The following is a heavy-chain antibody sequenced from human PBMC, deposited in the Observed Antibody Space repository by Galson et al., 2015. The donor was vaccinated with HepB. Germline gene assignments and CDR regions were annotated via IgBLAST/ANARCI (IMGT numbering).Heavy chain of an antibody. J-gene: IGHJ5*02. D-gene: IGHD3-16*01. CDR1: GFTFSSYS. V-gene: IGHV3-21*01. CDR2: ISSSSSYI. CDR3: AKDLADAGGNWFDP. Sequence: SPRLSCAASGFTFSSYSMNWVRQAPGKGLEWVSSISSSSSYIYYADSVKGRFTISRDNAKNTLYLQMNSLRAEDTAVYYCAKDLADAGGNWFDPWGQGTLVTVSS.